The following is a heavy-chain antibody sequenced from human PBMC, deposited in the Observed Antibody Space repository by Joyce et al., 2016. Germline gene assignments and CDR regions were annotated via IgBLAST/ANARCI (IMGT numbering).Heavy chain of an antibody. CDR3: TRDRGYGDPFDY. V-gene: IGHV3-74*01. CDR1: GFSFRHYW. Sequence: EVQLVESGGNVVRPGGSLRLSCAVSGFSFRHYWMHWVRHAPGKGLVWVSRINEGGPFTNNADSVEGRFTISRDDAQNTVFLQMNSLRAEDTGIYYCTRDRGYGDPFDYWGRGTLVTVSS. CDR2: INEGGPFT. J-gene: IGHJ4*02. D-gene: IGHD4-17*01.